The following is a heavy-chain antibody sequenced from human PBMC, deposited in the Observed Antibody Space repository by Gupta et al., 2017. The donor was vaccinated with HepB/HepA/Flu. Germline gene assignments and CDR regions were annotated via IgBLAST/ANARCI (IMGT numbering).Heavy chain of an antibody. V-gene: IGHV1-69*06. CDR2: IIPIFGTA. J-gene: IGHJ6*03. CDR1: GGTFSSYA. CDR3: ASTNVLRFLEWLFPNNYYYMDV. D-gene: IGHD3-3*01. Sequence: QVQLVQSGAEVKQPGSSVKVSCKASGGTFSSYAISWVRQAPGQGLEWMGGIIPIFGTANYAQKFQGRVTITADKSTSTAYMELSSLRSEDTAVYYCASTNVLRFLEWLFPNNYYYMDVWGKGTTVTVSS.